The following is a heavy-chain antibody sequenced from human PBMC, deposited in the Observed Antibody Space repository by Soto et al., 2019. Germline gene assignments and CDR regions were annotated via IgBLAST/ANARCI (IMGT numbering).Heavy chain of an antibody. Sequence: GASVKVSCKAAGYTFIDYGIGWVRQAPGQGLEWMGWINADNGNTNYAPKLQGRVTVTADTSTSTAYMELRSLRSDDTAMYYCARGSPYGDYAYWGQGTLVTVSS. D-gene: IGHD4-17*01. CDR2: INADNGNT. V-gene: IGHV1-18*01. J-gene: IGHJ4*02. CDR1: GYTFIDYG. CDR3: ARGSPYGDYAY.